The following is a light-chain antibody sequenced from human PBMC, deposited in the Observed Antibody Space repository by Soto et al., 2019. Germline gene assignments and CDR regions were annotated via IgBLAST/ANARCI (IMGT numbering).Light chain of an antibody. J-gene: IGKJ2*01. CDR1: QSIRSH. V-gene: IGKV1-39*01. CDR3: QHLVS. CDR2: AAS. Sequence: DIQMTQSPSSLSASVRDRVTITCRASQSIRSHLNWYQERPGKAPKLLIYAASSLQSGVPSRFSGSGSGTDFTLTISSLQPDDLATYYCQHLVSFGQGTKLEIK.